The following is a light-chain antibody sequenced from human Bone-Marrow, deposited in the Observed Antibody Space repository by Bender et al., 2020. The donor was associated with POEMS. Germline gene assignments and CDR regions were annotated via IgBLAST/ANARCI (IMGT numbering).Light chain of an antibody. CDR2: EGS. V-gene: IGLV2-23*01. CDR3: CSYADSATWV. CDR1: SSDVGYYDL. Sequence: QSALTQPASVSGSPGQSITISCTGASSDVGYYDLVSWYQQHPDKAPKLMIYEGSQRPSGVSNRFSGSKSGNTASLTISGLQAEDEADYYCCSYADSATWVFGGGTKLTVL. J-gene: IGLJ3*02.